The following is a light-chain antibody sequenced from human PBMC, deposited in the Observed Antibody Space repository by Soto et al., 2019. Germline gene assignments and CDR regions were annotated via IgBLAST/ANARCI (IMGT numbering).Light chain of an antibody. CDR1: SSDVGGYNY. J-gene: IGLJ1*01. CDR3: SSYTSSSTLV. V-gene: IGLV2-14*01. Sequence: QSALTQPASVSGSPGQSITISCTGTSSDVGGYNYVSWYQQHPGKAPKLMIYDVSNRPSGVSNRFSGSKSGNTASLTISGLQADDEADYYCSSYTSSSTLVFGPGTNFTV. CDR2: DVS.